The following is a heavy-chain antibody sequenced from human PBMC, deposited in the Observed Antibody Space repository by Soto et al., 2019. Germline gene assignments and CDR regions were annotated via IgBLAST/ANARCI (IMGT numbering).Heavy chain of an antibody. J-gene: IGHJ4*02. CDR1: GYTFSDYY. V-gene: IGHV1-2*02. CDR2: INPNSGGT. D-gene: IGHD1-1*01. Sequence: QVPLVQSGAEVRKPGASVKVSCKASGYTFSDYYIHWVRQAPGQGLEWMGWINPNSGGTKYAPKFQVGVTMTRDTSITTAYMELSRLRSGDTAVYYCAREPATAKPEGVDFWGQGTLVTVSS. CDR3: AREPATAKPEGVDF.